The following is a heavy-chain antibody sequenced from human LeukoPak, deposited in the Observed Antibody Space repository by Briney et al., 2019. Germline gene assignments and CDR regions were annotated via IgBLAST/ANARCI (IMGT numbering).Heavy chain of an antibody. CDR2: ISYDGCNK. Sequence: GGSLRLSCAASGFTFSSYGMHWVRQAPGKGLEWVAVISYDGCNKYYADSVKGRFTISRDNSKNTLYLQMNSLRAEDTAVYYCAKPLWFGELLRYYFDYWGQGTLVTVSS. D-gene: IGHD3-10*01. J-gene: IGHJ4*02. CDR3: AKPLWFGELLRYYFDY. CDR1: GFTFSSYG. V-gene: IGHV3-30*18.